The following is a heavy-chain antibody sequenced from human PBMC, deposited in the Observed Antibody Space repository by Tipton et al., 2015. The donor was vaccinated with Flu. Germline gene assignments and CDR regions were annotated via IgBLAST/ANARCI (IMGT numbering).Heavy chain of an antibody. CDR3: TRPAVTTSRGYYYYYGMDV. V-gene: IGHV3-73*01. D-gene: IGHD4-17*01. CDR1: GFTFSGSA. Sequence: SLRLSCAASGFTFSGSAMHWVRQASGKGLEWVGRIRSKANSYATAHAASVKGRFTISRDDSKNTAYLQMNSLKTEDTAVYYCTRPAVTTSRGYYYYYGMDVWGQGTTVTVSS. CDR2: IRSKANSYAT. J-gene: IGHJ6*02.